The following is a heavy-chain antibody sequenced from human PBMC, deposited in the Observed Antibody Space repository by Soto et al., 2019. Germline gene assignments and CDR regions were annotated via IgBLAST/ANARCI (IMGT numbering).Heavy chain of an antibody. J-gene: IGHJ4*02. V-gene: IGHV1-46*01. CDR1: GYTFTSYY. D-gene: IGHD1-7*01. CDR2: INPSGGST. CDR3: TRAGASDWNYVSTSS. Sequence: VASVKVSCKASGYTFTSYYMHWVRQAPGQGLEWMGVINPSGGSTSYAQKFQGRVTMTRDTSTSTAYMELRSLTSDDTAVYYCTRAGASDWNYVSTSSWGQGTLVTVSS.